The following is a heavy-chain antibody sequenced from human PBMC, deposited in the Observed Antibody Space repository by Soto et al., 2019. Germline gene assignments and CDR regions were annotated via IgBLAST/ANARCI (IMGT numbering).Heavy chain of an antibody. CDR3: ARNAAVGLFDY. D-gene: IGHD1-26*01. Sequence: QVQLVQSGAEVKKPGASVKVYCKASGYTFTSYGISWVRQAPGQGLEWMGWISAYNGNTNYAQKLQGRVTMTTDTTTSTADMKLRSLRSDDTAVYYCARNAAVGLFDYWGQGTLVTVSS. J-gene: IGHJ4*02. CDR1: GYTFTSYG. V-gene: IGHV1-18*01. CDR2: ISAYNGNT.